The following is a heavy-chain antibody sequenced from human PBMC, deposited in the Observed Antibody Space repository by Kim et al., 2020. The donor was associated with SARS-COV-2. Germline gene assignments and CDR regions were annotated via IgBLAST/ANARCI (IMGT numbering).Heavy chain of an antibody. CDR2: T. Sequence: TGYAQKFWGRVAVTSETSTCTLYMELTSLRSEDTAVYYCAREGDSIKHFDYWGQGTLVTVSS. J-gene: IGHJ4*02. V-gene: IGHV1-46*01. CDR3: AREGDSIKHFDY. D-gene: IGHD3-16*01.